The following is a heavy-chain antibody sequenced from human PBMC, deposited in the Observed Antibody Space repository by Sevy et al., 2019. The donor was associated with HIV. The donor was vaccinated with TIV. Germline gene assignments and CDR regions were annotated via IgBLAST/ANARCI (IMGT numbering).Heavy chain of an antibody. D-gene: IGHD6-13*01. CDR2: ISSSSSYI. CDR1: GFTFSSYS. CDR3: ARDRQQLGSAGYYYGMDV. V-gene: IGHV3-21*01. J-gene: IGHJ6*02. Sequence: GGSLRLSCVASGFTFSSYSMNWVRQAPGKGLEWVSSISSSSSYIYYADSVKGRFTISRDNAKNSLYLQMNGLRAEDTAVYYCARDRQQLGSAGYYYGMDVWGQGTTVTVSS.